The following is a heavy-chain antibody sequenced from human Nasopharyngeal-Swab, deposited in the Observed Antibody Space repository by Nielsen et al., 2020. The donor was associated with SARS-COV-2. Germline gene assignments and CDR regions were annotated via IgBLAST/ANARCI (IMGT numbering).Heavy chain of an antibody. CDR3: ATICGVPY. CDR1: GFTFSSYW. D-gene: IGHD3-3*01. J-gene: IGHJ4*02. CDR2: INSDGSST. Sequence: GESLKISCAASGFTFSSYWLHWVRQAPGKGLVWVSRINSDGSSTSYADSVKGRFTISRDNAKNTLYLQMNSLRAEDTAVYYCATICGVPYWGQGTLVTVSS. V-gene: IGHV3-74*01.